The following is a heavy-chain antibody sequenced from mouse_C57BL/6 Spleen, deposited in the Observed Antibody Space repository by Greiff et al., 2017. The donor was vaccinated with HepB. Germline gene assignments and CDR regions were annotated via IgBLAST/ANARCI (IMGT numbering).Heavy chain of an antibody. CDR2: INPNNGGT. CDR1: GYTFTDYN. J-gene: IGHJ1*03. CDR3: ARPYYYGSSYPWYFDV. V-gene: IGHV1-18*01. D-gene: IGHD1-1*01. Sequence: VQLQQSGPELVKPGASVKIPCKASGYTFTDYNMDWVKQSHGKSLEWIGDINPNNGGTIYNQKFKGKATLTVDKSSSTAYMELRSLTSEDTAVYYGARPYYYGSSYPWYFDVWGTGTTVTVSS.